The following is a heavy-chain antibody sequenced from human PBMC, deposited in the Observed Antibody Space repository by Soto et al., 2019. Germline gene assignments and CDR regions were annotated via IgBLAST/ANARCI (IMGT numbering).Heavy chain of an antibody. CDR3: GAPPGGGGY. Sequence: EVQLVESGGGLIQPGGSLRLSCAVSGFTVSNNYMSWVRQAPGKGLEGVSVIYSGGYTAYGDSVKGRFTISRDNSKNTLKLQKQSLRADDPAGYFGGAPPGGGGYWGQGTLVTVSS. V-gene: IGHV3-53*01. CDR1: GFTVSNNY. J-gene: IGHJ4*02. D-gene: IGHD3-10*01. CDR2: IYSGGYT.